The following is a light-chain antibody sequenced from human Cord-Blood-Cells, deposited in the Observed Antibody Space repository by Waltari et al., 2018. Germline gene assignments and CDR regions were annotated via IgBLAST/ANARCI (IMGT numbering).Light chain of an antibody. CDR3: QSYDSSLSGYV. V-gene: IGLV1-40*01. J-gene: IGLJ1*01. CDR2: VNS. Sequence: QSVLTQPPSVSGAPGQRVTISCTGSSSNIGAGYDVYWYQQLPETAPKLLIYVNSNRPSGVPDRFSGSKSGTSASLAITGLQAEDEADYYCQSYDSSLSGYVFGTGTKVTVL. CDR1: SSNIGAGYD.